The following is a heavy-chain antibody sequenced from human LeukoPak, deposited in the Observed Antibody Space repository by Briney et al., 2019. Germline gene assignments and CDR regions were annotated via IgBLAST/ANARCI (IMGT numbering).Heavy chain of an antibody. D-gene: IGHD4-17*01. CDR1: GGSFSGYY. V-gene: IGHV4-34*01. Sequence: PSETLSLTCAVYGGSFSGYYWSWIRQPPGKGLEWIGEINHSGSTNYNPALKSRVTISVDKSKNQFSLKLSSVTAADTAVYYCARGGATVTTRYWYFDLWGRGTLVTVSS. CDR3: ARGGATVTTRYWYFDL. CDR2: INHSGST. J-gene: IGHJ2*01.